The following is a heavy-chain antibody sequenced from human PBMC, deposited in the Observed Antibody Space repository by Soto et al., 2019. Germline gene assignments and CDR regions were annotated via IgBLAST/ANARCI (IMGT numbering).Heavy chain of an antibody. D-gene: IGHD3-16*01. Sequence: SETLSLTCTVSGGSISSYYWSWIRQPPGKGLEWIGYIYYSGSTNYNPSLKSRVTISVDTSKNQFSLKLSSVTAADTAVYYCARLGLMTNAFDIWGQGTMVTVSS. J-gene: IGHJ3*02. CDR1: GGSISSYY. V-gene: IGHV4-59*01. CDR3: ARLGLMTNAFDI. CDR2: IYYSGST.